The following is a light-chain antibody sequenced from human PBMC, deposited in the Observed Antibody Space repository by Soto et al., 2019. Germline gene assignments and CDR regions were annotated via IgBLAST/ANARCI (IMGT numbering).Light chain of an antibody. CDR3: QQYDNLPLT. CDR2: DAS. V-gene: IGKV1-33*01. Sequence: IQMTQSPSSLSASVGDRVTITCQASQDISNYLNWYQQKPGKAPKLLIYDASNLETGVPSRFSGSGSGTDFTFTISSLQPEDIATYYCQQYDNLPLTFGGATKVDI. CDR1: QDISNY. J-gene: IGKJ4*01.